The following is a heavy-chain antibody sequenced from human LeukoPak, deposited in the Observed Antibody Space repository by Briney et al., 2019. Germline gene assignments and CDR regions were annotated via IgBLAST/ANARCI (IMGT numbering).Heavy chain of an antibody. J-gene: IGHJ4*02. V-gene: IGHV4-34*01. CDR1: GGSFSGYY. CDR3: ARKRYYFDY. CDR2: IYYSGST. Sequence: SETLSLTCAVYGGSFSGYYWSWIRQPPGKGLEWIGSIYYSGSTYYNPSFKSRITISVDTSKNQFSLKVISVTAADTAVYYCARKRYYFDYWGQGTLVTVSS.